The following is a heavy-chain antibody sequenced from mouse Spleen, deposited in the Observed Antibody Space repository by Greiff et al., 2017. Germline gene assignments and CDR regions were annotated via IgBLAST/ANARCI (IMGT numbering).Heavy chain of an antibody. J-gene: IGHJ3*01. Sequence: EVKLLESGGGLVKPGGSLKLSCAASGFTFSSYSMSWVRQTPEKRLEWVASISSGGGNTYYPDSVKGRFTNARDNAKNNMYLQMRSLKTEDTDMYYCERIKYGKYDWFAYWGQGTLVTVSA. CDR2: ISSGGGNT. V-gene: IGHV5-9*03. CDR3: ERIKYGKYDWFAY. CDR1: GFTFSSYS. D-gene: IGHD2-10*02.